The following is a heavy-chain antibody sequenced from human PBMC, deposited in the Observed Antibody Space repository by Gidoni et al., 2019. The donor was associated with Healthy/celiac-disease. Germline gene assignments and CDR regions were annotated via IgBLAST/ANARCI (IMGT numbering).Heavy chain of an antibody. J-gene: IGHJ4*02. CDR1: GFTGSSNY. V-gene: IGHV3-53*04. Sequence: EVQRVESGGGWVQPGGSMRLSCAASGFTGSSNYMSWVRQAPGRGLEGVSVIYSGGSTYYAYSVKGRFTISRHNSKNPLYLQMNSLRAEDTAVYYCARGPEGAVAGSFDYWGQGTLVTVSS. D-gene: IGHD6-19*01. CDR3: ARGPEGAVAGSFDY. CDR2: IYSGGST.